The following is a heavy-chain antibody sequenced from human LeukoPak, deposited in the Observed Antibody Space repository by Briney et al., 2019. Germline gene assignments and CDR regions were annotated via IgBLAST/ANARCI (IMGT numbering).Heavy chain of an antibody. CDR3: ARLWGYRVPFDY. V-gene: IGHV4-61*05. J-gene: IGHJ4*02. D-gene: IGHD6-13*01. Sequence: PSETLSLTCTVSGGSISSSSYYWSWIRQPPGKGLEWIGYIYYSGSTNYNPSLKSRVTISVDTSKNQFSLKLSSVTAADTAVYYCARLWGYRVPFDYWGQGTLVTVSS. CDR1: GGSISSSSYY. CDR2: IYYSGST.